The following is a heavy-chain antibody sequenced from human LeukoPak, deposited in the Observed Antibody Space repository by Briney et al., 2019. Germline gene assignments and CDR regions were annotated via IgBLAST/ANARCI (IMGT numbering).Heavy chain of an antibody. V-gene: IGHV3-9*03. D-gene: IGHD3-3*01. CDR1: GFTFDDFA. CDR3: AKGAGDFWSVIDY. J-gene: IGHJ4*02. Sequence: GRSLRLSCAASGFTFDDFAMHWVRQAPGKGLEWVSGISWNSGSIGYADSVKGRFTISRDNAKNSLYLQMNSLRAKDMALYYCAKGAGDFWSVIDYWGQGTLVTVSS. CDR2: ISWNSGSI.